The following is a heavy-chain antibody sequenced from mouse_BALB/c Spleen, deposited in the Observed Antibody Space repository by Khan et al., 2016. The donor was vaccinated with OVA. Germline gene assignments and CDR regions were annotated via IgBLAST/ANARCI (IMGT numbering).Heavy chain of an antibody. CDR2: ISSSGNYT. CDR3: ARPPITTVVATSYWFFDV. V-gene: IGHV5-9-3*01. Sequence: EVELVESGGGLVKPGGSLKLSCAASGFTFSSYAMSWVRQTPEKRLEWVATISSSGNYTYYPDSVKGRFTISRDNAKNTLYLQLSSLRSDDTAMYYCARPPITTVVATSYWFFDVWGAGTTVTVSS. D-gene: IGHD1-1*01. CDR1: GFTFSSYA. J-gene: IGHJ1*01.